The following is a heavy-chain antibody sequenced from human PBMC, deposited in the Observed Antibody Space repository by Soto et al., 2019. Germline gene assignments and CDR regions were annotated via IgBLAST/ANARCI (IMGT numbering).Heavy chain of an antibody. CDR1: GGSFSGYY. CDR2: INHSGST. CDR3: AREGGGYGVHFDY. V-gene: IGHV4-34*01. D-gene: IGHD4-17*01. J-gene: IGHJ4*02. Sequence: QVQLQQWGAGLLKPSETLSLTCAVYGGSFSGYYWSWIRQPPGKGLEWIGEINHSGSTNYNPSLKSRVTISVDTSKNQFSLKLSSVTAADTAVYYCAREGGGYGVHFDYWGQGTLVTVSS.